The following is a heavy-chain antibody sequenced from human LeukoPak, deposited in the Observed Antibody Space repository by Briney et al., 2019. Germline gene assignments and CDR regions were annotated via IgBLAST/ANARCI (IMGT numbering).Heavy chain of an antibody. CDR2: INSDGSSI. D-gene: IGHD3-22*01. Sequence: GGSLRLSCAASGFTFSSYWMHWVRQVPGKGLVWVSRINSDGSSIRYADSVKDRFTIARGNARKTLYLQMNSLRAEDTAVYHCARSHYYDSSGQFYYYYGLDVWGQGTTVTVSS. CDR1: GFTFSSYW. V-gene: IGHV3-74*01. CDR3: ARSHYYDSSGQFYYYYGLDV. J-gene: IGHJ6*02.